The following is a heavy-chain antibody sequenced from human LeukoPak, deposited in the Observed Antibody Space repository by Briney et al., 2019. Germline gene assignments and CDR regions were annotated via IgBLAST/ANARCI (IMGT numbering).Heavy chain of an antibody. J-gene: IGHJ6*02. CDR3: ASLYGGNLYSGLDV. CDR1: GFTFSSYE. V-gene: IGHV3-48*03. CDR2: IRSSGSPI. D-gene: IGHD4-23*01. Sequence: GGSLRLACAASGFTFSSYEMNWVRQAPGKGLEWLSYIRSSGSPIYYADSVKGRFTISRDNGKNSLYLQMDDLRAEDTAVYYCASLYGGNLYSGLDVWGQGTTVTVSS.